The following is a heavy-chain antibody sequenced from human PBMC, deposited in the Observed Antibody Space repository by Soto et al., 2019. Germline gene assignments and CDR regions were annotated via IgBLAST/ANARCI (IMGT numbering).Heavy chain of an antibody. CDR2: IYYSGST. CDR3: ARVMYYDFWSGSPARAFDI. V-gene: IGHV4-30-4*01. D-gene: IGHD3-3*01. J-gene: IGHJ3*02. Sequence: SETLSHTCTVSGGSISSGDYYWSWIRQPPGKGLEWIGYIYYSGSTYYNPSLKSRVTISVDTSKNQFSLKLSSVTAADTAVYYCARVMYYDFWSGSPARAFDIWGQGTMVTVSS. CDR1: GGSISSGDYY.